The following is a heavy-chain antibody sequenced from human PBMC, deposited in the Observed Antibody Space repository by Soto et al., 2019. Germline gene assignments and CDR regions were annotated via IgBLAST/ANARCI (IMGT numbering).Heavy chain of an antibody. CDR2: IYYSGST. Sequence: SETLSLTCTVSGGSISSGGYYWSWIRQHPGKGLEWIGYIYYSGSTYYNPPLKSRVTISVDTSKNQFSLKLSSVTAADTAVYYCARIGASYYDSSGSPWGQGTLVTVSS. CDR1: GGSISSGGYY. CDR3: ARIGASYYDSSGSP. J-gene: IGHJ5*02. V-gene: IGHV4-31*03. D-gene: IGHD3-22*01.